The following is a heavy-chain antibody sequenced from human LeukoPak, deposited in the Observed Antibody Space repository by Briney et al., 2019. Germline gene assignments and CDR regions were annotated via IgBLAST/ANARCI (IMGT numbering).Heavy chain of an antibody. Sequence: GGSLRLSCAASGFTFSSYWMSWVRQAPGKGLEWVANIKQDGSEKYYVDSVKGRFTISRDNAKNSLYLQMNSLRAEDTAVYYCARGSSGYLSLFQHWGQGTLVTVSS. J-gene: IGHJ1*01. D-gene: IGHD5-12*01. V-gene: IGHV3-7*04. CDR1: GFTFSSYW. CDR3: ARGSSGYLSLFQH. CDR2: IKQDGSEK.